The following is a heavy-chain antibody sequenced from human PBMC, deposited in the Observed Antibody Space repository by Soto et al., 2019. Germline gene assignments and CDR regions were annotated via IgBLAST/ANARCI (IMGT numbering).Heavy chain of an antibody. CDR1: GYTFTSYD. D-gene: IGHD3-16*01. V-gene: IGHV1-8*01. Sequence: GASVNVSCKASGYTFTSYDINWVRQATGQGLEWMGWMNPNSGNTGYAQKFQGRVTMTRNTSISTAYMELSSLRSEDTAVYYCARGSVWGYYYGMDVWGQGTTVTVSS. CDR2: MNPNSGNT. CDR3: ARGSVWGYYYGMDV. J-gene: IGHJ6*02.